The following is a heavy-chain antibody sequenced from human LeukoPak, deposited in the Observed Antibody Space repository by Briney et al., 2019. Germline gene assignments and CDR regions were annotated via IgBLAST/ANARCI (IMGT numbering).Heavy chain of an antibody. Sequence: GASVKVSCKASGYTFSNYGLSWVRQAPGQGLEWMGWISGYSGDTNYGQRVQGRVTMTTDTSTSTAYMELRSLRSDDTAVYYCARDRGYCFGGDCYSGPYFYYYMDVWGKGTTVTVSS. J-gene: IGHJ6*03. CDR2: ISGYSGDT. CDR1: GYTFSNYG. CDR3: ARDRGYCFGGDCYSGPYFYYYMDV. D-gene: IGHD2-15*01. V-gene: IGHV1-18*01.